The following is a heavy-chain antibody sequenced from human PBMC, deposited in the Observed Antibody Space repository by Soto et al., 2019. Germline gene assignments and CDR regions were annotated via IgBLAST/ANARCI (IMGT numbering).Heavy chain of an antibody. Sequence: GESLKISCQGSGYSFTSYWISWVRQMPGKGLEWMGRIDPSDSYTNYSPSFQGHVTISADKSISTAYLQWSSLKASDTAMYYCARQPFSSGYYYYAFDIWGQGTMVTVSS. CDR2: IDPSDSYT. CDR3: ARQPFSSGYYYYAFDI. J-gene: IGHJ3*02. D-gene: IGHD3-22*01. CDR1: GYSFTSYW. V-gene: IGHV5-10-1*01.